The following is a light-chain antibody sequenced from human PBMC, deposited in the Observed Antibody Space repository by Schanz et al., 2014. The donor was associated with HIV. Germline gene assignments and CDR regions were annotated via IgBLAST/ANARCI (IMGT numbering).Light chain of an antibody. V-gene: IGLV1-51*01. CDR3: ATWHSSLREVV. CDR1: ALNLGHNF. Sequence: QSVLTQPPSVSAAPGQRVTISCSGGALNLGHNFVSWYQQFPGTAPKLLIFADYQRPSEIPDRISGSKTGTSATLAINGLQTGDEADYYCATWHSSLREVVFGGGTKVTVL. CDR2: ADY. J-gene: IGLJ2*01.